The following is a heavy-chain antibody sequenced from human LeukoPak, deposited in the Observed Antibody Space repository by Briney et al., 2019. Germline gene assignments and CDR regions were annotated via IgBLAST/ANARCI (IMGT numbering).Heavy chain of an antibody. CDR3: AGLAAAATLVFRDDP. CDR2: INHSGST. Sequence: SETLSLTCAVYGGSFSGYYWSWIRQPPGKGLEWIGEINHSGSTNYNPSLKSRVTISVDTSKNQFSLKLSSVTAADTAVYYCAGLAAAATLVFRDDPWGQGTLVTVSS. D-gene: IGHD6-13*01. V-gene: IGHV4-34*01. J-gene: IGHJ5*02. CDR1: GGSFSGYY.